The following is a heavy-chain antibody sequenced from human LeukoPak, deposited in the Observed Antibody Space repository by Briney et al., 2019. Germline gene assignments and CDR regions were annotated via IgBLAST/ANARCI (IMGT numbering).Heavy chain of an antibody. D-gene: IGHD3-10*01. CDR2: IYSGGST. J-gene: IGHJ6*02. Sequence: GGPLRLSCAASGFTVSSNYMSWVRQAPGKGLEWVSVIYSGGSTYYADSVKGRFTISRDNSKNTLYLQMNSLRAEDTAVYYCARDRIVVRGVGAYYYYGMDVWGQGTTVTVSS. CDR1: GFTVSSNY. V-gene: IGHV3-66*02. CDR3: ARDRIVVRGVGAYYYYGMDV.